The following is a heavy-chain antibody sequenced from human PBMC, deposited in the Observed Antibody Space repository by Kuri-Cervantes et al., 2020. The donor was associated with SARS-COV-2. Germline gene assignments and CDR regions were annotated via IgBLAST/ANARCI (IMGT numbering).Heavy chain of an antibody. D-gene: IGHD2-15*01. CDR3: ARRGSETFGMDV. V-gene: IGHV3-23*03. Sequence: GGSLRLSCAASGFTFSSYAMSWVRQAPGKGLEWVSVIYSGGSSTYHADSVKGRFTISRDNSKNTLYLQMNSLRAEDAALYYCARRGSETFGMDVWGQGTTVTVSS. J-gene: IGHJ6*02. CDR1: GFTFSSYA. CDR2: IYSGGSST.